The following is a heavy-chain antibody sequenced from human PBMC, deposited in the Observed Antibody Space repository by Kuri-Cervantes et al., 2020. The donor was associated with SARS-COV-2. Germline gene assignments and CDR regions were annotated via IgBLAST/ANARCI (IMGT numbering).Heavy chain of an antibody. Sequence: GGSLRLSCAASGFTFSSYAMSWVRQAPGKGLEWVSSISSSSSYIYYADSVKGRFTISRDNAKNSLYLQMDSLRVEDTAVYYCARDADSSSWYAYWGQGALVTVSS. CDR2: ISSSSSYI. CDR3: ARDADSSSWYAY. CDR1: GFTFSSYA. V-gene: IGHV3-21*01. J-gene: IGHJ4*02. D-gene: IGHD3-22*01.